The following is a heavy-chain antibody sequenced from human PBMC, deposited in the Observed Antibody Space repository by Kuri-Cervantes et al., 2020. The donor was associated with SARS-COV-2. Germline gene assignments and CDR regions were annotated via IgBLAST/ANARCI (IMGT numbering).Heavy chain of an antibody. V-gene: IGHV3-7*01. D-gene: IGHD5-12*01. CDR2: IKQDGSEK. Sequence: LSLTCAASGFTFSSYWMSWVRQAPGKGLEWVANIKQDGSEKYYVDSVKGRFTISRDNAKNSLYLQMNSLRAEDTAVYYCATPRRYSGYDFDYWGQGTLVTVSS. CDR1: GFTFSSYW. CDR3: ATPRRYSGYDFDY. J-gene: IGHJ4*02.